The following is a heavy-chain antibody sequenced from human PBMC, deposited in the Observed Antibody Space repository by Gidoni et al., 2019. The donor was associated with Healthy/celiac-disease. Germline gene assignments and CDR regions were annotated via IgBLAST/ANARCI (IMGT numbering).Heavy chain of an antibody. V-gene: IGHV3-23*04. CDR2: ISGSGGST. J-gene: IGHJ6*02. CDR3: AKDIGYCSGGSCYWGAYGMDV. D-gene: IGHD2-15*01. Sequence: EVQLVESGGGLVQPGGSLRLSCAASGFTFSSYAMSWVLQAPGKGLEWVSAISGSGGSTYYADSVKGRFTISRDNSKNTLYLQMNSLRAEDTAVYYCAKDIGYCSGGSCYWGAYGMDVWGQGTTVTVSS. CDR1: GFTFSSYA.